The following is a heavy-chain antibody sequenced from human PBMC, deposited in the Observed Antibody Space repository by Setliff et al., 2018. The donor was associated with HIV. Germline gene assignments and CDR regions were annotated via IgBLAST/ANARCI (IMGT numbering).Heavy chain of an antibody. V-gene: IGHV1-18*01. D-gene: IGHD2-21*02. CDR1: GYTFTSYG. J-gene: IGHJ5*02. CDR2: ISAYNGNT. CDR3: ARDHGGNSGYNWFDP. Sequence: ASVKVSCKASGYTFTSYGISWVRQAPGQGLEWMGWISAYNGNTNYAQKLQGRVTMTTDTSTSTAYMELRSLRSDDTAVYYCARDHGGNSGYNWFDPWGQGTLFTVSS.